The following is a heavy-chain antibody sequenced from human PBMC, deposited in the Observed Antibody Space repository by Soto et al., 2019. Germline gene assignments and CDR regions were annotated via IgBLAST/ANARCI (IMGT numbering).Heavy chain of an antibody. D-gene: IGHD2-15*01. CDR3: AKTPFAASSFDY. CDR2: ISGSGGST. J-gene: IGHJ4*02. Sequence: GGSLRLSCAASGFTFSSYAVSWVRQAPGKGLEWVSAISGSGGSTYYADSVKGRFTISRDNSKNTLYLQMNSLRAEDTAVYYCAKTPFAASSFDYWGQGTLVTVSS. V-gene: IGHV3-23*01. CDR1: GFTFSSYA.